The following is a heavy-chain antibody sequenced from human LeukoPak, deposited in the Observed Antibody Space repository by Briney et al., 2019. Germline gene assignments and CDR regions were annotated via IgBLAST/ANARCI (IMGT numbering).Heavy chain of an antibody. Sequence: QPGGSLRLSCAASGFTFSTYDMNWVRQAPGKGLEWVSYISSSSGTIYYADSVKGRFTISRDNAKNSLYLQMNSLRDEDTAVYYCATDMRDSSSWYSFDYWGQGTQVTVSS. CDR1: GFTFSTYD. CDR2: ISSSSGTI. V-gene: IGHV3-48*02. CDR3: ATDMRDSSSWYSFDY. J-gene: IGHJ4*02. D-gene: IGHD6-13*01.